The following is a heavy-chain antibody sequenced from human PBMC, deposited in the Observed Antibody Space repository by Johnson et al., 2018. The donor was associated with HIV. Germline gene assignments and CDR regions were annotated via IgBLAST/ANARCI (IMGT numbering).Heavy chain of an antibody. CDR2: MYSVGST. V-gene: IGHV3-NL1*01. CDR3: ASGSGSYLSAFDI. D-gene: IGHD1-26*01. Sequence: QVQLVESGGGLVQPGRSLRLSCAASGFTFSNYGMHWVRQAPGKGLEWVAVMYSVGSTGCAGSVKGRVTISRDNAKNSLYLQMNSLRAEDTALYYCASGSGSYLSAFDIWGQGTMGTV. J-gene: IGHJ3*02. CDR1: GFTFSNYG.